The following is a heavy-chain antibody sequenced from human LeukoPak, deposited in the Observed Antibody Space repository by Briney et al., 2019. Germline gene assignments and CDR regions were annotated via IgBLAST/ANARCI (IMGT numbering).Heavy chain of an antibody. J-gene: IGHJ6*02. CDR3: ARLFSSGWPYFYGLGA. Sequence: PSETLSLTCTVAGDSITSSGVYWGWVRQPPGKGLEWVGCAYYGGDTYSNPSLKSRITISFDTSKNQFSLSLSSVTAADTALYFCARLFSSGWPYFYGLGAWGQGTMVTVSS. CDR1: GDSITSSGVY. CDR2: AYYGGDT. D-gene: IGHD6-19*01. V-gene: IGHV4-39*01.